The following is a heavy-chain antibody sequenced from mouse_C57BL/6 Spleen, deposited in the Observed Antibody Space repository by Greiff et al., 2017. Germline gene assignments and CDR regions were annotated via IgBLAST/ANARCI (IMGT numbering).Heavy chain of an antibody. V-gene: IGHV1-54*01. CDR2: INPGSGGT. J-gene: IGHJ2*01. D-gene: IGHD4-1*01. CDR1: GYAFTNYL. Sequence: QVQLQQSGAELVRPGTSVKVSCKASGYAFTNYLIEWVKQRPGQGLEWIGVINPGSGGTNYNEKFKGKATLTADKSSSTAYMQLSSLTSEDSAVYFCARWGKLTGFDYWGQGTTLTVSS. CDR3: ARWGKLTGFDY.